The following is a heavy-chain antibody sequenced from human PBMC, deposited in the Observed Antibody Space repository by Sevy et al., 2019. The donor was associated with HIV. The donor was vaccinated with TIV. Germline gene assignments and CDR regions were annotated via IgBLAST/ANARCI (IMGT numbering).Heavy chain of an antibody. J-gene: IGHJ4*02. CDR1: GYTFTSYA. D-gene: IGHD3-16*02. CDR3: ARDLDYVWGSYRYTLGY. V-gene: IGHV1-3*01. Sequence: ASVKVSCKASGYTFTSYAMHWVRQAPGRRLEWMGWINAGNGNTKYSQKFQGRVTITRDTSASTAYMELSSLRSEDTAVYYCARDLDYVWGSYRYTLGYWGQGTLVTVSS. CDR2: INAGNGNT.